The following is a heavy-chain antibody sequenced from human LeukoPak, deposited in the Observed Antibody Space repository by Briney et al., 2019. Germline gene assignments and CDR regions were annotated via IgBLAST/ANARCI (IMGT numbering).Heavy chain of an antibody. CDR1: GCSISTYY. CDR2: IYYSGNT. J-gene: IGHJ4*02. V-gene: IGHV4-59*01. CDR3: ARVGRGHFDY. Sequence: PSETLSLTCTVSGCSISTYYWSWIRQPPGKGLEWIGYIYYSGNTNYHPSLKSRVTISVDTSKNQFSLKLSSVTAADTAVYYCARVGRGHFDYWGQGTLVTVSS.